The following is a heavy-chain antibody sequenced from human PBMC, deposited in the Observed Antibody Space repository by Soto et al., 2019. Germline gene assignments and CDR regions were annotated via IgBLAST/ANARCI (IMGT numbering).Heavy chain of an antibody. CDR1: GFTFRDYW. CDR3: ARVDKILYSSKDF. CDR2: IKQDGSDE. D-gene: IGHD2-8*01. V-gene: IGHV3-7*03. J-gene: IGHJ4*02. Sequence: EVQLVASGGGLVRPGGSLRLSCAVSGFTFRDYWMSWVRQAPGKGLEWVANIKQDGSDEYYVDSMTGRISISRDNAGNSLHLQMNSLRAEDTAVYFCARVDKILYSSKDFWGQGTLVTVSS.